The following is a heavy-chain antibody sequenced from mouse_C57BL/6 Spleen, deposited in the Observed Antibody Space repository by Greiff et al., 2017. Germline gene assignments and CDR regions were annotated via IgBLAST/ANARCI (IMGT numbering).Heavy chain of an antibody. CDR3: ARQYYDYDGAWFAY. J-gene: IGHJ3*01. Sequence: EVQGVESGGDLVKPGGSLKLSCAASGFTFSSSGMSWVRQTPDKRLEWVATISSGGSYTYYPDSVKGRFTSSRDNAKNTLYLQMSSLKSEDTAMYYCARQYYDYDGAWFAYWGQGTLVTVSA. CDR1: GFTFSSSG. CDR2: ISSGGSYT. D-gene: IGHD2-4*01. V-gene: IGHV5-6*01.